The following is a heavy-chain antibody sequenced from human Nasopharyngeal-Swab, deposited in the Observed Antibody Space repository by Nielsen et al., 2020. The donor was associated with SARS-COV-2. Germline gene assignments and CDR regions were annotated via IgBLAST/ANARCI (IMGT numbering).Heavy chain of an antibody. D-gene: IGHD2-2*01. CDR3: ARVNNGGGIVPASYSFFMDV. Sequence: SETLSLTCSLNGVSFSGYHWGWIRQPPGKRLEWIGDITPSGNTTYNPALKSRVIMSVATSKDEFSLKLTSVTAADMAIYSCARVNNGGGIVPASYSFFMDVWGKGTSVAVSS. CDR2: ITPSGNT. J-gene: IGHJ6*03. CDR1: GVSFSGYH. V-gene: IGHV4-34*01.